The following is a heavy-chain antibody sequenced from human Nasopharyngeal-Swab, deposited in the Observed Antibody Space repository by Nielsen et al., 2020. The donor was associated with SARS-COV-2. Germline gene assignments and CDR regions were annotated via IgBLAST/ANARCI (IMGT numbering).Heavy chain of an antibody. D-gene: IGHD1-7*01. CDR2: IAHDASNE. J-gene: IGHJ3*02. V-gene: IGHV3-30*18. CDR3: VKDLRGNYAFDI. Sequence: GESLKISCAASGFTFSSFGMHWVRQAPGKGLEWVAFIAHDASNEYYGDSVKGRFSISRDSSKNTLYLQMSSLRAEDTAVYWCVKDLRGNYAFDIWGQGTMVTVSS. CDR1: GFTFSSFG.